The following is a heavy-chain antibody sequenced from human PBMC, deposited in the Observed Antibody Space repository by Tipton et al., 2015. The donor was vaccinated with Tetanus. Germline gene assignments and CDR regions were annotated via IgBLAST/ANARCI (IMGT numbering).Heavy chain of an antibody. CDR3: ARGARPGYYYYGMDV. CDR2: IYYSGST. CDR1: GGSVSSGSYY. D-gene: IGHD3-10*01. J-gene: IGHJ6*02. Sequence: GLVKPSETLSLTCTVSGGSVSSGSYYWSWIRQPPGKGLEWIGYIYYSGSTNYNPSLKSRVTISVDTSKNQFSLKLSSVTAADTAVYYCARGARPGYYYYGMDVWGQGTTATVSS. V-gene: IGHV4-61*01.